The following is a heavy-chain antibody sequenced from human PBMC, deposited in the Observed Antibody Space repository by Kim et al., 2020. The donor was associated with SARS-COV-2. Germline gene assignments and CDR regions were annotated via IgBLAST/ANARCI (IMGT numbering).Heavy chain of an antibody. CDR2: IYYSGST. CDR1: GGSISSSSYY. V-gene: IGHV4-39*01. Sequence: SETLSLTCTVSGGSISSSSYYWGWIRQPPGKGLEWIGSIYYSGSTYYNPSLKSRVTISVDTSKNQFSLKLSSVTAADTAVYYCARRGSRGYYYYGMDVWGQGTTVTVSS. J-gene: IGHJ6*02. D-gene: IGHD3-10*01. CDR3: ARRGSRGYYYYGMDV.